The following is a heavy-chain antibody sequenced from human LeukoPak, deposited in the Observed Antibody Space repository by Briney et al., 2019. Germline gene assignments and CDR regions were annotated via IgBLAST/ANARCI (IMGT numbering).Heavy chain of an antibody. J-gene: IGHJ4*02. CDR2: IYSTGGT. Sequence: PSETLSLTCTVSRGTLSDYYWTWVRQPPGKGLEWIGYIYSTGGTNYNPSLESRVSFSVDTSKNQFSLNLRSVTAADTAVYYCARFSGWSFFFDYWGQGTLVTVSS. D-gene: IGHD6-19*01. V-gene: IGHV4-59*01. CDR3: ARFSGWSFFFDY. CDR1: RGTLSDYY.